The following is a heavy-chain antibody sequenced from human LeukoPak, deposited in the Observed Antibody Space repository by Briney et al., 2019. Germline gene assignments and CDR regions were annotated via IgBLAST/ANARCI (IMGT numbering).Heavy chain of an antibody. J-gene: IGHJ4*02. CDR2: IYDNGNA. V-gene: IGHV4-59*01. D-gene: IGHD1-1*01. Sequence: SETLSLTCSVSGASINSCYWSWIRQPPGKGLEWIAYIYDNGNANYNPSLKSRVTISVDTSKNQFSLKLTSVTAADTAVYYCATGETGSTLGGYWGQGTLVTVSS. CDR3: ATGETGSTLGGY. CDR1: GASINSCY.